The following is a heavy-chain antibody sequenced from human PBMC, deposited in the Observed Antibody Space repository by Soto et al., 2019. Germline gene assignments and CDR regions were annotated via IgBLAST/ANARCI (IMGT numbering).Heavy chain of an antibody. Sequence: EVQLVESGGGLVQPGGSLRLSCAASGFTFSSYSMNWVRQAPGKGLEWVSYISSSSSTIYYADSVKGRFTISRDNAKNSLYLQMNRLREEDTAVYDCARGEGDYDILAGWGYYYYYGMDVWGQGTTVTVSS. V-gene: IGHV3-48*02. CDR2: ISSSSSTI. CDR3: ARGEGDYDILAGWGYYYYYGMDV. D-gene: IGHD3-9*01. CDR1: GFTFSSYS. J-gene: IGHJ6*02.